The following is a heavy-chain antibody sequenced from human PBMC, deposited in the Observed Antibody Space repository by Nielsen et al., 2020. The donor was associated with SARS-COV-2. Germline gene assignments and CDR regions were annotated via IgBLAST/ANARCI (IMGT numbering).Heavy chain of an antibody. CDR1: GYTFTSYG. V-gene: IGHV1-18*01. Sequence: SVKVSCKASGYTFTSYGISWVRQAPGQGLEWMGWISAYNGNTNYAQKLQGRVTMTTDTSTSTAYMELRSLRSDDTAVYYCAREVAKAYCGGDCSWTEYCQHWGQGTLVTVSS. CDR2: ISAYNGNT. CDR3: AREVAKAYCGGDCSWTEYCQH. D-gene: IGHD2-21*02. J-gene: IGHJ1*01.